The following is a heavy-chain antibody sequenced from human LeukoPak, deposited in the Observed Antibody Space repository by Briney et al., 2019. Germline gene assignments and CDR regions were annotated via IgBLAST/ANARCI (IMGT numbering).Heavy chain of an antibody. J-gene: IGHJ4*02. CDR1: GYIFTRYD. D-gene: IGHD5-18*01. CDR2: MNPNTGNT. CDR3: ARGMDTAL. Sequence: GASVKVSCKTSGYIFTRYDINWVRQAPGQGLEWMGWMNPNTGNTVYAQKFQGRVTMTRDNSITTAYMELSSLRGDDTAVYFCARGMDTALWGQGILVTVSS. V-gene: IGHV1-8*01.